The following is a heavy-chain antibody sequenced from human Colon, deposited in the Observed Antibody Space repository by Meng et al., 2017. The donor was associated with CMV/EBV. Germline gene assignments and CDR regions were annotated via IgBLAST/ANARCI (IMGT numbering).Heavy chain of an antibody. CDR3: ARDGVRITIFGVDLYGMDV. J-gene: IGHJ6*02. CDR1: RNYN. V-gene: IGHV3-21*01. CDR2: ISSTGHDM. Sequence: RNYNMNWVRQAPAKGLEWVSSISSTGHDMFYADSVKGRFTISTDNAKNTVYLEMNSLTAEDTAVYYCARDGVRITIFGVDLYGMDVWGQGTVVTVSS. D-gene: IGHD3-3*01.